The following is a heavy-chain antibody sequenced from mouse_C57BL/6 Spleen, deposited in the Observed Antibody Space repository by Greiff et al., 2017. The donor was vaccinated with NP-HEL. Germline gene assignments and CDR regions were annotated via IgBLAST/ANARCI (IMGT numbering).Heavy chain of an antibody. Sequence: QVQLQQSGAELVRPGTSVKVSCKASGYAFTNYLIEWVKQRPGQGLEWIGVINPGSGGTNYNEKFKGKATLTADKSSSTAYMQLSSLTSEDSAVYFCARWDGYYYAMDYWGQGTSVTVSS. CDR3: ARWDGYYYAMDY. CDR2: INPGSGGT. D-gene: IGHD2-3*01. V-gene: IGHV1-54*01. CDR1: GYAFTNYL. J-gene: IGHJ4*01.